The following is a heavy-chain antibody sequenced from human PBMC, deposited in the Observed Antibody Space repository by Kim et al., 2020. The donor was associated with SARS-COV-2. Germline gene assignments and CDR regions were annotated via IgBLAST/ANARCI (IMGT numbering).Heavy chain of an antibody. J-gene: IGHJ4*02. V-gene: IGHV1-46*01. Sequence: AQKFQGRVTRTRDTSTSTVYMELSSLRSEDTAVYYCARETDVGAITTLDYWGQGTLVTVSS. CDR3: ARETDVGAITTLDY. D-gene: IGHD1-26*01.